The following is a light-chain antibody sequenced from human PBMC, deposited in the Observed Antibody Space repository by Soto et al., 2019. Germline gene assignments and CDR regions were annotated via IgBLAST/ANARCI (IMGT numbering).Light chain of an antibody. V-gene: IGKV3-20*01. Sequence: VLKQSPGTLSLSPGERATLSCRASQDVSSNLAWYQQKPGQAPRLLIYGASSRATGIPDRFSGSGSGTDFTLTISRLEPEDFAVYYCQHYGSSPETFGQGTKVDIK. CDR2: GAS. J-gene: IGKJ1*01. CDR3: QHYGSSPET. CDR1: QDVSSN.